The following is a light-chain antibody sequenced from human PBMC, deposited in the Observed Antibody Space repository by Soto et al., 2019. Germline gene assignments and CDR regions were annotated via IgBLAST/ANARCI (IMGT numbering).Light chain of an antibody. V-gene: IGKV3-11*01. CDR3: QQYFTVPHT. J-gene: IGKJ2*01. CDR2: DAS. Sequence: EIVLTQSPATLSLSPGERATLSCRASQSVSSYLAWYQQKPGQAPRLLIYDASNRATGIPARFSGSGSGTDFTLTISSLQPDDSATYYCQQYFTVPHTFGLGTTLQIK. CDR1: QSVSSY.